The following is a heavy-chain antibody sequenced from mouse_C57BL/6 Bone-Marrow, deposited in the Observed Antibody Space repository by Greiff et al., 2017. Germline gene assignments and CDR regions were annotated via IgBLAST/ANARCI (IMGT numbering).Heavy chain of an antibody. J-gene: IGHJ3*01. V-gene: IGHV1-81*01. CDR3: ARWGVSAWFAY. Sequence: QFQLQQSGAELARPGASVKLSCKASGYTFTSYGISWVKQRPGQGLEWIGDLYPGSGNTYYNEKFKVKATLTVDKSSSTAYMELRSLTSEDSAVYYCARWGVSAWFAYWGQGTLVTVSA. D-gene: IGHD6-1*01. CDR2: LYPGSGNT. CDR1: GYTFTSYG.